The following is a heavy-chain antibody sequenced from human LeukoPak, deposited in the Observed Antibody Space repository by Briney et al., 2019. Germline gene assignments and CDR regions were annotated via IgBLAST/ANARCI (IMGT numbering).Heavy chain of an antibody. D-gene: IGHD1-14*01. Sequence: HRGGSLSPALSLSGSTVVSTGMGSVRQAPGKGLEWVSGISGSGGSTYYADSVKGRFTISRDNSKNRLYLQMNRLRAVDTAVYYCAKRPRGNSIEPFDYCDWGNVVTVSS. CDR1: GSTVVSTG. V-gene: IGHV3-23*01. CDR3: AKRPRGNSIEPFDY. CDR2: ISGSGGST. J-gene: IGHJ4*02.